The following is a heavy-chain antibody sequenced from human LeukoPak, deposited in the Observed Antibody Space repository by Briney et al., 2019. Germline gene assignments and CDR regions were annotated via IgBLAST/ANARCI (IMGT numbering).Heavy chain of an antibody. J-gene: IGHJ3*02. D-gene: IGHD5-12*01. Sequence: GASVKVSCKASGYTFTGYYMHWVRQAPGQGLEWMGWINPNSGGTNYAQKFQGRVTMTRDTSISTAYMELSRLRSDDTAVYYCARGKGYSGYDFAFDIWGQGTMVAVSS. CDR2: INPNSGGT. CDR3: ARGKGYSGYDFAFDI. CDR1: GYTFTGYY. V-gene: IGHV1-2*02.